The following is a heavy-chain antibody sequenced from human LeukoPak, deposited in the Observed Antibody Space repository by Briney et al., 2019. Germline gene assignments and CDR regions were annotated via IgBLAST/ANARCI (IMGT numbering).Heavy chain of an antibody. CDR2: INHSGST. Sequence: SSETLSLTCAVYGGSFSGYYWSWIRQPPGRGLEWIGEINHSGSTNYNPSLKSRVTISVDTSKNQFSLKLSSVTAADTAVYYCARGDWGSPDYYYMDVWGKGTTVTISS. CDR3: ARGDWGSPDYYYMDV. J-gene: IGHJ6*03. V-gene: IGHV4-34*01. D-gene: IGHD7-27*01. CDR1: GGSFSGYY.